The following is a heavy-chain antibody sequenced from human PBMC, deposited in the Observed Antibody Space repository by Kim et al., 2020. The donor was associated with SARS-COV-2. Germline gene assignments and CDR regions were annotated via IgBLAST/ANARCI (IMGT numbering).Heavy chain of an antibody. CDR3: ARDHYGSYYFDY. CDR1: GFTFRSYS. J-gene: IGHJ4*02. CDR2: ISSSGTAI. D-gene: IGHD4-17*01. Sequence: GGSLRLSCAASGFTFRSYSMNWVRQAPGKGLEWVSYISSSGTAIYYADSVKGRFTISRDNVKNSLYLQMNSLRDEDTAVYYCARDHYGSYYFDYWGEGTLGSVSS. V-gene: IGHV3-48*02.